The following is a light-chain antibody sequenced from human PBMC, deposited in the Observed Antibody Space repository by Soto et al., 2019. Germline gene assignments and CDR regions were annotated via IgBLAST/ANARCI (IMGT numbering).Light chain of an antibody. CDR1: SSNIGAGYD. V-gene: IGLV1-40*01. CDR2: GNS. Sequence: QSVLTQPPSGSGAPGQRVTISCTGSSSNIGAGYDVHWYQQLPGTAPKLLIYGNSNRPSGVPDRLSGSKSGTSASLAITGLQAEDEADYYCQSYDSSLSGWVFGGGTKLTV. J-gene: IGLJ3*02. CDR3: QSYDSSLSGWV.